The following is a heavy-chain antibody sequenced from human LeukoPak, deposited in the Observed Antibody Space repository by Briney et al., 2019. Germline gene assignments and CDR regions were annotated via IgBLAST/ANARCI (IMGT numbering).Heavy chain of an antibody. CDR2: IYSTGST. CDR3: ARQIASAGTAGFDF. Sequence: SETLSLTCTVSGGSISSYYRSWIRQPAGKGLEWIGRIYSTGSTNYNPSLKSRDTMSVDTSKNQFSLRLRSVTAADTAVYYCARQIASAGTAGFDFWGQGALVTVSS. D-gene: IGHD6-13*01. V-gene: IGHV4-4*07. CDR1: GGSISSYY. J-gene: IGHJ4*02.